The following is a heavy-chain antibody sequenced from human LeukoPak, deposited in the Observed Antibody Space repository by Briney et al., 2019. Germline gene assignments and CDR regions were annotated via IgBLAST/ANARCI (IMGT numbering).Heavy chain of an antibody. CDR1: GGSISSYY. CDR2: IYYSGST. V-gene: IGHV4-59*08. CDR3: ALSKDGYNPFDY. D-gene: IGHD5-24*01. J-gene: IGHJ4*02. Sequence: PSETLSLTCTVSGGSISSYYWSWIRQPPGKGLEWIGYIYYSGSTNYNPSLKSRVTISVDTSKNQFSLKLSSVTAADTAVYYCALSKDGYNPFDYWGQGTLVIVSS.